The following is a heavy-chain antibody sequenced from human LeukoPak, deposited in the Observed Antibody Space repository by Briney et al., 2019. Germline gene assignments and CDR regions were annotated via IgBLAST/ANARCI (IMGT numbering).Heavy chain of an antibody. CDR1: GGSISSYY. V-gene: IGHV4-59*01. D-gene: IGHD3-22*01. CDR2: IYYSGST. CDR3: ASYYYDSSGYSAFDY. Sequence: SETLSLTCTVSGGSISSYYWSWIRQPPGRGQEWIGYIYYSGSTNYNPSLKSRVTISVDTSKNQFSLKLSSVTAADTAVYYCASYYYDSSGYSAFDYWGQGTLVTVSS. J-gene: IGHJ4*02.